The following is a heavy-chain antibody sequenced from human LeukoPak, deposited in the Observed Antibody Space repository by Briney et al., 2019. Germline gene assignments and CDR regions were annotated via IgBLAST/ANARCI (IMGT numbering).Heavy chain of an antibody. V-gene: IGHV4-59*01. D-gene: IGHD4-11*01. CDR1: GGSPSTDY. Sequence: SQTLSLTCTLSGGSPSTDYGSWVRQPPGNGLEWIGYVYYSASTNYNPSLKSRVTISVDTSKNQFSLTLSSVTAADTAVYYCARDYSNYIIDYWGQGTLVTVSS. CDR3: ARDYSNYIIDY. J-gene: IGHJ4*02. CDR2: VYYSAST.